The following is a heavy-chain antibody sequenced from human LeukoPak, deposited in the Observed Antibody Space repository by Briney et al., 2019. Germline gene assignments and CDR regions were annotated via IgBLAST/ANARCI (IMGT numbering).Heavy chain of an antibody. CDR1: GFPFRSYA. V-gene: IGHV3-30*04. CDR3: ARDSGAAASTVFDY. J-gene: IGHJ4*02. Sequence: WGALRLSCAAPGFPFRSYAMHWVRPAPRKGVEWGGFISYDGSNKYYADSVKGRFTISRDNSKNTLYLQMNSLRAEDTAVYYCARDSGAAASTVFDYWGQGTLVTVSS. D-gene: IGHD6-13*01. CDR2: ISYDGSNK.